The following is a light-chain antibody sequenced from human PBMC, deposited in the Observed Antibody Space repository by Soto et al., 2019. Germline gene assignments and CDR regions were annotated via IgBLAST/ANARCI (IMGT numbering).Light chain of an antibody. CDR1: PSVSSGY. V-gene: IGKV3-20*01. CDR2: GAS. J-gene: IGKJ4*01. CDR3: QQYATSPRLT. Sequence: ESVFAQSARTPFFFPGEKETTSSRARPSVSSGYLAWYQQKPGQAPRLVIYGASSRPTGIPDRFSGSGSGTDFTLTISRLEPEDFAVYYCQQYATSPRLTFGGGTKVDIK.